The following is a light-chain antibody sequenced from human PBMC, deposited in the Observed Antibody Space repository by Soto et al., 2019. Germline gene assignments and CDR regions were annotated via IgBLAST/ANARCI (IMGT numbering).Light chain of an antibody. CDR2: GVT. J-gene: IGLJ1*01. CDR3: TSYTSSSTFV. V-gene: IGLV2-14*01. Sequence: QSALTQPASVSGSPGQSITISCTGTSSDVGGYNYVSWFQQHPGKAPKLMVYGVTNRPSGVSNRFSGSRSGNTASLTISGLQSEDEAEYYCTSYTSSSTFVFGNGTKVTVL. CDR1: SSDVGGYNY.